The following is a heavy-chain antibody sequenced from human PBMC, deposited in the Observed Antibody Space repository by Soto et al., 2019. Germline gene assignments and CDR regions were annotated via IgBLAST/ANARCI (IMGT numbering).Heavy chain of an antibody. D-gene: IGHD3-3*01. Sequence: QVQLQESGPGLVKPSQTLSLTCTVSGGSISSGGYYWSWIRQHPGKGLEWIGYIYYSGSTYYNPSLKRRVTISVDTSKNQFSLELSSVTAADTAVYYCARVWGYDFWSGSLFDYWGQGTLVTVSS. J-gene: IGHJ4*02. CDR2: IYYSGST. CDR1: GGSISSGGYY. CDR3: ARVWGYDFWSGSLFDY. V-gene: IGHV4-31*03.